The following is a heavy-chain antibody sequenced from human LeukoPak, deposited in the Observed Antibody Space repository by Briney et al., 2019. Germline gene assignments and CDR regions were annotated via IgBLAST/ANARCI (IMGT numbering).Heavy chain of an antibody. V-gene: IGHV4-39*07. Sequence: PSETLSLTCTVSGGSISSSSYYWGWIRQSPGKGLEWIGSIYHSGSTYYNPSLKSRVTISVDTSKNQFSLKLSSVTAADTAVYYCARGADYDSSDRSSDSDYWGQGTLVTVSS. D-gene: IGHD3-22*01. CDR2: IYHSGST. CDR3: ARGADYDSSDRSSDSDY. J-gene: IGHJ4*02. CDR1: GGSISSSSYY.